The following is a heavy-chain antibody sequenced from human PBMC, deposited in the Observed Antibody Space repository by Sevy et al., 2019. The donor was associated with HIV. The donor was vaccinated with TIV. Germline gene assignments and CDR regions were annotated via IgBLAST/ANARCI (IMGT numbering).Heavy chain of an antibody. J-gene: IGHJ4*01. CDR3: ARDQEFCSTTTCYSGLGH. CDR2: INPNSDVT. V-gene: IGHV1-2*02. D-gene: IGHD2-2*02. Sequence: ASVKVSCKTSGYRFTDYYIHWVRQAPGQGLEWMGWINPNSDVTKSAKKFQDRVIMTKDTSISTVYMELRGLTFDDSAVYYCARDQEFCSTTTCYSGLGHWGHGSLVTVSS. CDR1: GYRFTDYY.